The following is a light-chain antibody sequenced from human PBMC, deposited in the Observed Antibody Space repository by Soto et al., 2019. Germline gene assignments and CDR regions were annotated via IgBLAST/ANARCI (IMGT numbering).Light chain of an antibody. CDR1: QSVSSSY. CDR3: QQYGSSPSIT. V-gene: IGKV3-20*01. CDR2: GAS. Sequence: EIVLTQSPGTLSLSPGERATLSCRANQSVSSSYLAWYQQKPGQAPRLLIYGASSRATGIPDRFSGSGSGTDFTLTISRLEPEDFALYYCQQYGSSPSITFGQGTRLEIK. J-gene: IGKJ5*01.